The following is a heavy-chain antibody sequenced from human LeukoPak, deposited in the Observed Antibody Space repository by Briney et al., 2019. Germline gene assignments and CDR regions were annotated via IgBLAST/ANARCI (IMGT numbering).Heavy chain of an antibody. J-gene: IGHJ4*02. CDR2: ISSSSSYI. D-gene: IGHD2-2*01. CDR1: GFTFSSYS. V-gene: IGHV3-21*01. Sequence: PGGSLRLSCAASGFTFSSYSMNWVRQAPGKGLEWVSSISSSSSYIYSADSVKGRFTISRDNAKNTLYLQMNSLRAEDTAVYYCASFGEGRDIVVVPAADNDYWGQGTLVTVSS. CDR3: ASFGEGRDIVVVPAADNDY.